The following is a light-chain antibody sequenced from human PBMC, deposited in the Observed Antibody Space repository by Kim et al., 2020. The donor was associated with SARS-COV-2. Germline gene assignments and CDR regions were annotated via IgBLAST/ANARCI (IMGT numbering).Light chain of an antibody. CDR3: QQYKTYPFT. CDR1: QAIIDY. J-gene: IGKJ3*01. CDR2: AAS. Sequence: GSVGDSIPTTCRASQAIIDYLAWFQQKPGRAPKSLIHAASSLQSGVPSRFSGSGSGTDFSLTIHNVQPEDFATYYCQQYKTYPFTFGPGTKVDIK. V-gene: IGKV1-16*01.